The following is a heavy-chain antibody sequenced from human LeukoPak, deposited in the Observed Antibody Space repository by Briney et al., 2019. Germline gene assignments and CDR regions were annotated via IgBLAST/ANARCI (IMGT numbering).Heavy chain of an antibody. CDR3: ARDPEYYDSSGYSPLMGY. CDR2: ISYSGTT. V-gene: IGHV4-39*07. CDR1: GGSISSSNYF. J-gene: IGHJ4*02. Sequence: SETLSLTCTVSGGSISSSNYFWGWVRQPPGKGLEWIGTISYSGTTHDNPSLKSRVTISVDTSKNQFSLKLSSVTAADTAVYYCARDPEYYDSSGYSPLMGYWGQGTLVTVSS. D-gene: IGHD3-22*01.